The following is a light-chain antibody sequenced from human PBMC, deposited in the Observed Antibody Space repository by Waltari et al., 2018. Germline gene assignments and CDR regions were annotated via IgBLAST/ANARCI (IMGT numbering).Light chain of an antibody. CDR1: SSNIGSSY. J-gene: IGLJ3*02. V-gene: IGLV1-47*01. CDR3: AAWDDSLSVNWV. CDR2: RSN. Sequence: QSVLTQPPSASGTPGQRVTIPCSGRSSNIGSSYVYWYQQHPGTAPKLLIYRSNQRPSGVPDRFSGSKSGTSASLAISGLRSEDEADYYCAAWDDSLSVNWVFGGGTKLTVL.